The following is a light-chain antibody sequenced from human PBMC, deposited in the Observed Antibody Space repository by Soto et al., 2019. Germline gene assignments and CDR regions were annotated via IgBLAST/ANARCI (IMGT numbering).Light chain of an antibody. V-gene: IGLV1-47*02. CDR2: SNN. CDR3: AAWDDSLFGGV. CDR1: SSNIGTNY. J-gene: IGLJ3*02. Sequence: QSVLTQPPSASGTPGQRVTISCSGSSSNIGTNYVYWYQQLPGTAPKLLIYSNNQRPSGVPDRFSGSKSGTSASLAISGLRSEDEADYYCAAWDDSLFGGVFGGGTKLTVL.